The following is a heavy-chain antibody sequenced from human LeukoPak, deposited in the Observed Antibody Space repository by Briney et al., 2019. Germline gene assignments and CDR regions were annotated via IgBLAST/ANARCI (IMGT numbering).Heavy chain of an antibody. J-gene: IGHJ4*02. CDR1: GFTFTSYW. CDR2: ISGSGGDT. V-gene: IGHV3-23*01. CDR3: ATHHTSRYSHYYFDY. Sequence: GGSLRLSCAASGFTFTSYWMGWVRQAPGKGLEWVSAISGSGGDTYYADSLKGRFTISRDNSKNTLFLQMNSLRAEDTAVYYCATHHTSRYSHYYFDYWGQGTLVTVSS. D-gene: IGHD2-2*01.